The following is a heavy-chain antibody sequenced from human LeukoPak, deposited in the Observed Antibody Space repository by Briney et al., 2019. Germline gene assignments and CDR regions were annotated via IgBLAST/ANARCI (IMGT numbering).Heavy chain of an antibody. D-gene: IGHD3-16*01. Sequence: GGSLRLSCAASGFTFNNYWMGWVCQAPGKGLEWVANIKEDGSEKNYVDSVKGRFTISRDNAKNSLYLQMSSLRAADTAVYYCARVMAASVWRSYGSYYYYYYMDVWGKGTTVTVSS. CDR3: ARVMAASVWRSYGSYYYYYYMDV. CDR2: IKEDGSEK. J-gene: IGHJ6*03. V-gene: IGHV3-7*01. CDR1: GFTFNNYW.